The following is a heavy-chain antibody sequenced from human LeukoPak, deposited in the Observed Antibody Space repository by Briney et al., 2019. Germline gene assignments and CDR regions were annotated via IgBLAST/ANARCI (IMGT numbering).Heavy chain of an antibody. Sequence: QPGGSLRLSCAASGFTFSSYAMSWVRQAPGEGLEWVSAISGSGGSTYYADSVKGRFTISRDNSKSTLYLQMNSLRAEDTAVYYCAKAVIAGYYDFWSGYRAPDQRRYGMDVWGQGTTVTVSS. CDR2: ISGSGGST. D-gene: IGHD3-3*01. CDR3: AKAVIAGYYDFWSGYRAPDQRRYGMDV. CDR1: GFTFSSYA. V-gene: IGHV3-23*01. J-gene: IGHJ6*02.